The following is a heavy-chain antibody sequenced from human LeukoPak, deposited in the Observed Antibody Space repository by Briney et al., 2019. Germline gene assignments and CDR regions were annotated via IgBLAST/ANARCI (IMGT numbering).Heavy chain of an antibody. CDR3: ARDHRSGYPIDY. CDR1: DGSINGYY. CDR2: MYSGGTT. J-gene: IGHJ4*02. V-gene: IGHV4-59*12. Sequence: SETLSLTCTVSDGSINGYYWSWIRQPPGKGLDWIGYMYSGGTTNYSPSLKSRVTISVDRSKNQFSLKLSSVTAADTAVYYCARDHRSGYPIDYWGQGTLVTVSS. D-gene: IGHD5-12*01.